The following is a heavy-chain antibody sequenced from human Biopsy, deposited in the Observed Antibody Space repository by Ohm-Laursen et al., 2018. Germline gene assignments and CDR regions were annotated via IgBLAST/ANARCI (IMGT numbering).Heavy chain of an antibody. D-gene: IGHD1-1*01. CDR1: GFPVSDYY. J-gene: IGHJ4*02. CDR2: IRSGGDYM. CDR3: ARDQRGPSLLEAKLTPNYFDY. Sequence: SLRLSCAASGFPVSDYYMTWVRQAPGKGLEWVSSIRSGGDYMFYADSVKGRFTISRDNAKNSLYLQMNSLRAEDTAVYYCARDQRGPSLLEAKLTPNYFDYWGRGSLVTVSS. V-gene: IGHV3-21*01.